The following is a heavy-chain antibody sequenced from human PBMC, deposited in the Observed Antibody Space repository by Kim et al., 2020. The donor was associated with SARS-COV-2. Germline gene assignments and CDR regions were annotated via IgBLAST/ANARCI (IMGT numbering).Heavy chain of an antibody. Sequence: YADSVKGRFTISRDNSKNTLYLQMNSLRAEDTAVYYCARERGIAAGAFDYWGQGTLVTVSS. V-gene: IGHV3-30*01. J-gene: IGHJ4*02. CDR3: ARERGIAAGAFDY. D-gene: IGHD6-13*01.